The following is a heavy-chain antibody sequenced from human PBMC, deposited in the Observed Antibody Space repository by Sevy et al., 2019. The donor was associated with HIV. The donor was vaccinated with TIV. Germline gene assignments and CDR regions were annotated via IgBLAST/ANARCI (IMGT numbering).Heavy chain of an antibody. CDR3: ARAYCSGGSCYSLAY. CDR1: GYTFTNYR. CDR2: ISPFNGDT. V-gene: IGHV1-18*01. Sequence: ASVKVSCKASGYTFTNYRIYWVRQVPGQGLEWMGWISPFNGDTNYVQKLQGRVTMITDTSTSTAYMELRSLRSDDTAVYYCARAYCSGGSCYSLAYWGQGTLVTVSS. D-gene: IGHD2-15*01. J-gene: IGHJ4*02.